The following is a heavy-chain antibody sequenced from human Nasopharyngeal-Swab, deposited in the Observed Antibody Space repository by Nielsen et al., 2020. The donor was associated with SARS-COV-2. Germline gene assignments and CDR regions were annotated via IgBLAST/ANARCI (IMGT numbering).Heavy chain of an antibody. J-gene: IGHJ6*02. CDR1: GFTFSSYA. CDR2: ISYDGSNK. CDR3: ARAQRVYSMDV. V-gene: IGHV3-30*04. D-gene: IGHD6-25*01. Sequence: GESLKISCAASGFTFSSYAMHWVHQAPGKGLEWVAVISYDGSNKYYADSVKGRFTISRDNSKNTLYLQMNSLRAEDTAVYYCARAQRVYSMDVWGQGTTVTVSS.